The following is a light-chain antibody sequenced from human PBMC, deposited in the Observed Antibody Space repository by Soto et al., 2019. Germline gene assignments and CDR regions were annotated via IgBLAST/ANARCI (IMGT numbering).Light chain of an antibody. CDR2: GAS. CDR1: QTVSRN. V-gene: IGKV3-15*01. Sequence: EIVMTQSPATLSVSPGERATLSCRASQTVSRNLGWYQQKPGQAPRLLIYGASTRATGIPARFSGSGSGTDFTLTISSLQSEDFAVYYCQQYNKWPPYTFGQGTKVEIK. CDR3: QQYNKWPPYT. J-gene: IGKJ2*01.